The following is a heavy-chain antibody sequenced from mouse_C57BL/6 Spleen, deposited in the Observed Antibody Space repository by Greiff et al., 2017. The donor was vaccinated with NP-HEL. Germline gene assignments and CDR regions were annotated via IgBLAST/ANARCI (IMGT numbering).Heavy chain of an antibody. CDR2: IWRGGST. Sequence: VQLQESGPGLVQPSQSLSITCTVSGFSLTSYGVHWVRQSPGKGLEWLGVIWRGGSTDYNAAFMSRLSITKDNSKSQVFFKMNSLQADDTAIYYCAKGITTVVDWYFDVWGTGTTVTVSS. CDR3: AKGITTVVDWYFDV. V-gene: IGHV2-5*01. D-gene: IGHD1-1*01. CDR1: GFSLTSYG. J-gene: IGHJ1*03.